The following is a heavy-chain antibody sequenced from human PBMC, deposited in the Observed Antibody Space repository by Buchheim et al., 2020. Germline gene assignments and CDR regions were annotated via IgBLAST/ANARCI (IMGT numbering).Heavy chain of an antibody. CDR2: IKSEAYGGTT. Sequence: EVQLVESGGGLVQPGRSLRLSCATSGFTFGEYAMSWVRLAPGKGLECVGFIKSEAYGGTTEYAASVKGRFTISRDASKSIAYLQMNSLKTEDTAVYYCTRMEPDFSGIRSPVWGAYYYYMDVWGKGTT. V-gene: IGHV3-49*04. CDR1: GFTFGEYA. J-gene: IGHJ6*03. D-gene: IGHD3-16*01. CDR3: TRMEPDFSGIRSPVWGAYYYYMDV.